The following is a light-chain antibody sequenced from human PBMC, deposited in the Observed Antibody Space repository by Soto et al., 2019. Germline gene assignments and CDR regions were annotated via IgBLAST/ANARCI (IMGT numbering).Light chain of an antibody. CDR1: QNINAW. Sequence: DIHMTQSPSSLSVSVGDRVTITCRTSQNINAWLAWYQQRPGQAPKLLIYDASTVQSGVPSRFSGSGSGTEFTLTISSLQSEDFAIYYCQQYKNGWTFGQGTKVDIK. J-gene: IGKJ1*01. CDR2: DAS. V-gene: IGKV1-5*01. CDR3: QQYKNGWT.